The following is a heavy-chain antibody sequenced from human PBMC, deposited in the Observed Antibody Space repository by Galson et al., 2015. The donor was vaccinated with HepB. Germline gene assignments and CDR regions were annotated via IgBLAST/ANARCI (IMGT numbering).Heavy chain of an antibody. Sequence: SLRLSCAASGFTFSSYAMHWVRQAPGKGLEWVAVISYDGSNKYYADSVKGRFTISRDNSKNTLYLQMNSLRAEDTAVYYCARDITPWGQLAYYYYYGMDVWGQGTTVTVSS. CDR1: GFTFSSYA. D-gene: IGHD1-14*01. J-gene: IGHJ6*02. CDR2: ISYDGSNK. CDR3: ARDITPWGQLAYYYYYGMDV. V-gene: IGHV3-30*04.